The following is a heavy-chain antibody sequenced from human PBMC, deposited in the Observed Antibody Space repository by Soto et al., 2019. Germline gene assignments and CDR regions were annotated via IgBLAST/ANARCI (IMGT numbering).Heavy chain of an antibody. J-gene: IGHJ6*02. CDR2: IIPIFGIG. D-gene: IGHD3-3*01. Sequence: QVQLVQSGAEVKKPGSSVKVSCKASGDTFNRYAISWVRQAPGQGLEWMGGIIPIFGIGNDAQRFQGRVTITADESTGTAYMELSSLRSEDTGVYYCTRSALTLFGVVSIPPHYYSEMDVWGQGTTVTVSS. V-gene: IGHV1-69*01. CDR3: TRSALTLFGVVSIPPHYYSEMDV. CDR1: GDTFNRYA.